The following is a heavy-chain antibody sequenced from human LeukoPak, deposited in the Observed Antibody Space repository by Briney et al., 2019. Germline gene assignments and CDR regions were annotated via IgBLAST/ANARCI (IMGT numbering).Heavy chain of an antibody. CDR3: ARPLGPQPSPWWIY. Sequence: ASVKVSCKTSGHTFTASYMHWVRQAPGQGLEWMGWINPNSGGTNYAQKFQGRVTMTRDTSISTAYMELSRLRSDDTAVYYCARPLGPQPSPWWIYWGQGTLVTVSS. D-gene: IGHD2-15*01. CDR2: INPNSGGT. V-gene: IGHV1-2*02. J-gene: IGHJ4*02. CDR1: GHTFTASY.